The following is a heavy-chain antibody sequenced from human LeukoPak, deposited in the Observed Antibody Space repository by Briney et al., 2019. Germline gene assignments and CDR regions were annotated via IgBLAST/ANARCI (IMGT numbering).Heavy chain of an antibody. J-gene: IGHJ4*02. CDR3: ARGYTYGPPVEY. Sequence: SETLSLTCTVSGGSISNYCWSWIRQPPGKGLEWIGYICYSGSTNYNPSLKSRVTISVDTSKNQFSLKLSSATAADTAVYYCARGYTYGPPVEYWGQGTLVTVSS. CDR1: GGSISNYC. V-gene: IGHV4-59*01. CDR2: ICYSGST. D-gene: IGHD5-18*01.